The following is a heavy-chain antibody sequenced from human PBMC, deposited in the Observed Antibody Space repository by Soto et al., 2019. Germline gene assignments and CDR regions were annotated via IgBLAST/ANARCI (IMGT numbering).Heavy chain of an antibody. V-gene: IGHV1-69*13. CDR1: GGTFSSYA. Sequence: SVKVSCKASGGTFSSYAISWVRQAPGQGLEWIGGIIPIFGTANYAQKFQGRVTITADESTSTAYMELSSLRSEDTAVYYCGTVHGTYYDPLTGLWGGHFDFWGQGTQVTVSS. D-gene: IGHD3-9*01. CDR3: GTVHGTYYDPLTGLWGGHFDF. J-gene: IGHJ4*02. CDR2: IIPIFGTA.